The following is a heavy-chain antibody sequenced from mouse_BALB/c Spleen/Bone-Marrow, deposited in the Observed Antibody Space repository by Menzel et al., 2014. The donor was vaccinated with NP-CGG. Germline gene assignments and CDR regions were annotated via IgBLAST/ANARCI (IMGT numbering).Heavy chain of an antibody. J-gene: IGHJ1*01. D-gene: IGHD2-10*02. CDR3: ARRGYDNSYWYFGV. CDR1: GFTFXSYG. Sequence: EVQRVESGGDLVKPGGSLKLSCAASGFTFXSYGMSWVRQTPDKRLEWVATISSGGSYTYYPDSVKGRFTISRDNAKNTLYLQMSSLKSEDTAIYYCARRGYDNSYWYFGVWGAGTTVTVSS. CDR2: ISSGGSYT. V-gene: IGHV5-6*01.